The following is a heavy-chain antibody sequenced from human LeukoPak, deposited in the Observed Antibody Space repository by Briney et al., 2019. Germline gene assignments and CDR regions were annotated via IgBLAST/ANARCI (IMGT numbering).Heavy chain of an antibody. V-gene: IGHV3-48*03. CDR2: ISSSGSTI. D-gene: IGHD1-26*01. Sequence: GGSLRLSCAASGFTFSSYEMNWVRQAPGKGLEWVSYISSSGSTIYYADSVKGRFTISRDNAKNSLYLQMNSLRAEDAAVYYCARLRRNSGSYSSFGYWGQGTLVTVSS. J-gene: IGHJ4*02. CDR3: ARLRRNSGSYSSFGY. CDR1: GFTFSSYE.